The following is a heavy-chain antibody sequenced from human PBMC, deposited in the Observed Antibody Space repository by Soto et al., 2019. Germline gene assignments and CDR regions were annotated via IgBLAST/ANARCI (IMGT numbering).Heavy chain of an antibody. CDR3: AAAPIYDFWSGYSVFDY. J-gene: IGHJ4*02. D-gene: IGHD3-3*01. CDR2: IVVGSGNT. CDR1: GFTFTSSA. V-gene: IGHV1-58*01. Sequence: EASVKVSCKASGFTFTSSAVQWVRQARGQRLEWIGWIVVGSGNTNYAQKFQERVTITRDMSTSTAYMELSSLRSEDTAVYYCAAAPIYDFWSGYSVFDYWGQGTLVTVSS.